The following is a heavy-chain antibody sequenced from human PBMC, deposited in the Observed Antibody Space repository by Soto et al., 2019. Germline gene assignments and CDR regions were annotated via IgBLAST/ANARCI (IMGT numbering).Heavy chain of an antibody. Sequence: QVQLQQSGTGLVKPSQTLSLTCPISGDSASSNSADWNWIRPSPSRGLEWLGRTYYRSKWDNDYAVSVKRQIPFNPDTSKNQYTLQLPSVTQEDTAVYYCATTPRYCTNGVCYLGDIDYWGQGTLVTVSS. V-gene: IGHV6-1*01. CDR1: GDSASSNSAD. CDR3: ATTPRYCTNGVCYLGDIDY. D-gene: IGHD2-8*01. CDR2: TYYRSKWDN. J-gene: IGHJ4*02.